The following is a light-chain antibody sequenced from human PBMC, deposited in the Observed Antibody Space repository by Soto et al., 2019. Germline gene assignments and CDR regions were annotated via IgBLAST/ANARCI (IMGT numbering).Light chain of an antibody. CDR2: GAS. CDR3: QQYNNWPRGT. J-gene: IGKJ2*02. CDR1: QSVSSN. Sequence: EIVMTQSPATLSVSPAERATLSCRASQSVSSNLAWYQQKPGQAPRLLIYGASTMATGIPARFSGSGSRTDFTLTISSLQSEDFGVYYCQQYNNWPRGTFGQGTKLEIK. V-gene: IGKV3-15*01.